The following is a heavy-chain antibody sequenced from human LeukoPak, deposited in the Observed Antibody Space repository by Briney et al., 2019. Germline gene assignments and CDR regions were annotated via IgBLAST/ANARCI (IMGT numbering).Heavy chain of an antibody. CDR2: INHSGST. Sequence: SETLSLTCAVFGGSFSDYLWTWIRQSPREGLEWIGEINHSGSTTYNPSLQSRVIISVDTSKNQFSLKLSSVTAADTAVYFCARRGALAELSFSYYFDYWGQGTLVTVSS. V-gene: IGHV4-34*01. J-gene: IGHJ4*02. CDR3: ARRGALAELSFSYYFDY. D-gene: IGHD3-16*02. CDR1: GGSFSDYL.